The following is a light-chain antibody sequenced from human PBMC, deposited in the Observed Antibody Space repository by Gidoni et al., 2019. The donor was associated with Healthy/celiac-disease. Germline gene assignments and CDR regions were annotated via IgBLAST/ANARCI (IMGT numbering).Light chain of an antibody. CDR1: QSVSSN. J-gene: IGKJ1*01. CDR3: QQYNNWPPWT. CDR2: GAS. Sequence: EIVMTQSPATLSVSPGERATLPCRAGQSVSSNLCWYQQKPGQAPRLLIYGASTRATGIPARFSGSGSGTEFTLTISSLQSEDFAVYYCQQYNNWPPWTFGQGTKVEIK. V-gene: IGKV3-15*01.